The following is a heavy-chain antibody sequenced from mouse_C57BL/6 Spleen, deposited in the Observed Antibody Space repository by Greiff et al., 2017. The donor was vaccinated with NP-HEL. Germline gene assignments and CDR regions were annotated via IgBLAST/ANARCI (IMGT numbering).Heavy chain of an antibody. J-gene: IGHJ2*01. D-gene: IGHD2-4*01. CDR3: ARDYDGGALDY. CDR2: INPSTGGT. Sequence: VQLQQSGPELVKPGASVKISCKASGYSFTGYYMNWVKQSPEKSLEWIGEINPSTGGTTYNQKFKAKATLTVDKPSSTAYMQLKSLTSEDSAVYYCARDYDGGALDYWGQGTTLTVSS. V-gene: IGHV1-42*01. CDR1: GYSFTGYY.